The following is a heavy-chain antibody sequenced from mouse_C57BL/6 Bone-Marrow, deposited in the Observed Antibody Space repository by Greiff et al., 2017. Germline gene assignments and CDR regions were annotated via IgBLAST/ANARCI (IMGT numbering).Heavy chain of an antibody. D-gene: IGHD1-1*01. CDR2: ISGGGGNT. CDR3: ARQGDPMTTVVATPFGY. Sequence: EVQLVESGGGLVKPGGSLKLSCAASGFTFSSYTMSWVRQTPEKRLEWVATISGGGGNTSYPDSVKGRFTISRDNAKNTLYLQMSSLRSEDTALYYCARQGDPMTTVVATPFGYWGQGTTLTVSS. CDR1: GFTFSSYT. J-gene: IGHJ2*01. V-gene: IGHV5-9*01.